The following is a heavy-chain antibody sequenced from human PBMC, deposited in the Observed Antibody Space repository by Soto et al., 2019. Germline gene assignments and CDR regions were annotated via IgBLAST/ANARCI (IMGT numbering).Heavy chain of an antibody. CDR2: INHSGST. Sequence: QVQLQQWGAGLLKPSETLSLTCAVYGGSFSGYYWSWIRQPPGKGLEWIGEINHSGSTNYNPSLKSRVTISVDTSKNQFSLKLSSVTAADTAVYYCARYGWLRLMSGYYYGMDVWGQGTTVTVSS. CDR1: GGSFSGYY. V-gene: IGHV4-34*01. CDR3: ARYGWLRLMSGYYYGMDV. J-gene: IGHJ6*02. D-gene: IGHD5-12*01.